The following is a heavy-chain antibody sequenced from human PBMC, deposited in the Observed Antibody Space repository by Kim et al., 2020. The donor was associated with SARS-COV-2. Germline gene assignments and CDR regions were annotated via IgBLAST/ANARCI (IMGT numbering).Heavy chain of an antibody. V-gene: IGHV3-33*01. CDR1: GFTFSSYG. J-gene: IGHJ4*02. CDR3: ARYTATDILTGYPTN. D-gene: IGHD3-9*01. CDR2: IWYDGSNK. Sequence: GGSLRLSCAASGFTFSSYGMHWVRQAPGKGLEWVAVIWYDGSNKYYADSVKGRFTISRDNSKNTLYLQMNSLRAEDTAVYYCARYTATDILTGYPTNWGQGTLVTVSS.